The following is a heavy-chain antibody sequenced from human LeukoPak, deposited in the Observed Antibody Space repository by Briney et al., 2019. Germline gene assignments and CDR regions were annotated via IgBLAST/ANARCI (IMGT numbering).Heavy chain of an antibody. D-gene: IGHD3-22*01. V-gene: IGHV3-23*01. CDR2: IFPSGGEI. J-gene: IGHJ5*02. Sequence: GGSLRLSCAASGFTFSTFAMIWVRQPPGKGLEWVSSIFPSGGEIHYADSVRGRFTISRDNSKNTLYLQMNSLRAEDTAVYYCAKSETYDSSGLDPWGQGTLVTVSS. CDR1: GFTFSTFA. CDR3: AKSETYDSSGLDP.